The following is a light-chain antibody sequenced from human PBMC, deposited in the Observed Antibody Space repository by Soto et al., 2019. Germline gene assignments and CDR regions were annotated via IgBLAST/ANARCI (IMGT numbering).Light chain of an antibody. V-gene: IGKV1-39*01. Sequence: IQMTQSPSSLSASVGDRVTITCQASQRITTYLNWYQQKPGNAPKLLITTSGTLQRGVPSRFSGSGSGTDFTLSITGLQREDFATYFCQQTYSTPYTFGQGTKLEVK. J-gene: IGKJ2*01. CDR3: QQTYSTPYT. CDR2: TSG. CDR1: QRITTY.